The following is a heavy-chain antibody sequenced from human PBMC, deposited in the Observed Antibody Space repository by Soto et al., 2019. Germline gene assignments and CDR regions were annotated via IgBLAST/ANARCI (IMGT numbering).Heavy chain of an antibody. Sequence: EVQLVESGGGLVKPGGSLRLSCAASGFTFSSYSMNWVRQAPGKGLEWVSSISSSSSYVYYADSVKGRFTISRDNAKNSLYLQMNSLTAADTAVYYCARDRHETTALAPYNWFESWGQGTLVTVSS. CDR2: ISSSSSYV. CDR1: GFTFSSYS. V-gene: IGHV3-21*01. D-gene: IGHD1-1*01. J-gene: IGHJ5*01. CDR3: ARDRHETTALAPYNWFES.